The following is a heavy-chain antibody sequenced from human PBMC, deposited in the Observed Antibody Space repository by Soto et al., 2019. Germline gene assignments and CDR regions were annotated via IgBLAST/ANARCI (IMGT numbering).Heavy chain of an antibody. CDR3: ASPKIAFYDWFDP. D-gene: IGHD3-3*02. Sequence: QLQLQESGPGLVKPSETLSLTCTVSGGSISSSSYYWGWIRQPPGKGLEWIGSIYYSGSTYSNPSLMSRVTLSVDTSKNQFSRKLSSVTAADAAVYYCASPKIAFYDWFDPWGQGTLVTVSS. J-gene: IGHJ5*02. V-gene: IGHV4-39*01. CDR1: GGSISSSSYY. CDR2: IYYSGST.